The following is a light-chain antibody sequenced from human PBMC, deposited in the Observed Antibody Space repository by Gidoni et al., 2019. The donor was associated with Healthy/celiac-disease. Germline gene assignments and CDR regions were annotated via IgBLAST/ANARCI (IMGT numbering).Light chain of an antibody. CDR2: DSS. J-gene: IGKJ3*01. CDR3: QQYDNLPLT. Sequence: DIQMTQSPSSLSASVGDRVTITCQASPDISNYLNWYQQKPGKAPKPLIYDSSNLETWVPSRFSGSGSGTDFTFTISSLQPEDIATYYCQQYDNLPLTFCPGTKVDIK. V-gene: IGKV1-33*01. CDR1: PDISNY.